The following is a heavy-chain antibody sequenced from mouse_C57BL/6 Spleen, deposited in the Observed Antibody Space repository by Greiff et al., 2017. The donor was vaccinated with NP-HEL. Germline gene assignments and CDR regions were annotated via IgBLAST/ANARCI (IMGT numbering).Heavy chain of an antibody. V-gene: IGHV1-50*01. Sequence: VQLQQPGAELVKPGASVKLSCKASGYTFTSYWMQWVKQRPGQGLEWIGEIDPSDSYTNYNQKFKGKATLTVDTSSSTAYMQLSSLTSEDSAVYYCARRGTTVVAPSYYFDYWGQGTTLTVSS. CDR3: ARRGTTVVAPSYYFDY. CDR2: IDPSDSYT. J-gene: IGHJ2*01. D-gene: IGHD1-1*01. CDR1: GYTFTSYW.